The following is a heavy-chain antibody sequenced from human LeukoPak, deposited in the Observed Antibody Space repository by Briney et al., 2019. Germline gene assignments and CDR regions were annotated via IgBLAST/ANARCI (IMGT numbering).Heavy chain of an antibody. CDR2: ISYDGSNK. D-gene: IGHD3-3*01. J-gene: IGHJ3*01. Sequence: GGSLRLSCAASGFTFSSYAMHWVRQAPGKGLEWVAVISYDGSNKYYADSVKGRFTISRDNSKNTLYLQMNSLRAEDTAVYYCARPGVYYDFWSGYYPNWGQGTMVTVSS. V-gene: IGHV3-30-3*01. CDR1: GFTFSSYA. CDR3: ARPGVYYDFWSGYYPN.